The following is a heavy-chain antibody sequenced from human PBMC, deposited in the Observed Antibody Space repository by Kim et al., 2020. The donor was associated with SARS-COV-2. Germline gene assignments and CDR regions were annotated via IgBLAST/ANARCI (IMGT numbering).Heavy chain of an antibody. D-gene: IGHD3-3*01. V-gene: IGHV4-39*01. CDR2: IYYSGST. CDR1: GGSISSSSYY. Sequence: SETLSLTCTVSGGSISSSSYYWGWIRQPPGKGLEWIGSIYYSGSTYYNPSLKSRVTISVDTSKNQFSLKLSSVTAADTAVYYCLGVVSPVGYYYYGMDVWGQGTTVTVSS. CDR3: LGVVSPVGYYYYGMDV. J-gene: IGHJ6*02.